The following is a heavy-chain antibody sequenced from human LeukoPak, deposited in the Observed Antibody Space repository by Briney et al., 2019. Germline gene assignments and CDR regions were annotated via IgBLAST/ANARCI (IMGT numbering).Heavy chain of an antibody. Sequence: GGSLRLSCAASRFTFSDYWMSWVRQAPGKGLEWVANIKHDGSEKYYVDSVKGRFTISRDNAKNSAYLQMNNLRAEDTAVYYCARAVDGYYYYMDVWGKGTTVTVSS. CDR1: RFTFSDYW. D-gene: IGHD5-24*01. CDR2: IKHDGSEK. CDR3: ARAVDGYYYYMDV. J-gene: IGHJ6*03. V-gene: IGHV3-7*01.